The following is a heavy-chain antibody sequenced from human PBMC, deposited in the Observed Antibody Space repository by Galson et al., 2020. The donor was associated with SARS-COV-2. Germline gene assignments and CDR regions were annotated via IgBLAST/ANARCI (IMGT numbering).Heavy chain of an antibody. J-gene: IGHJ4*02. CDR2: IYYSGST. Sequence: SETLSLTCTVSGGSISSSSYYWGWIRQPPGKGLEWIGSIYYSGSTYYNPSLKSRVTISVDTSKNQFSLKLSSVTAADTAVYYCATWAEDNYYDSSGYYRADYFDYWGQGTLVTVSS. D-gene: IGHD3-22*01. CDR1: GGSISSSSYY. V-gene: IGHV4-39*01. CDR3: ATWAEDNYYDSSGYYRADYFDY.